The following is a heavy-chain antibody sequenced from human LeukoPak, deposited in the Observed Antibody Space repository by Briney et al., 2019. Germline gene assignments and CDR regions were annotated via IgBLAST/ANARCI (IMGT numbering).Heavy chain of an antibody. CDR3: AKDQVQLGDYYFDY. CDR1: GFTFSSYA. V-gene: IGHV3-23*01. Sequence: PGGSLRLSCAASGFTFSSYAMSWVRQAPGKGLEWVSAICGSGGSTYYADSVKGRFTISRDNSKNTLYLQMNSLRAEDTAVCYCAKDQVQLGDYYFDYWGQGTLVTVSS. J-gene: IGHJ4*02. CDR2: ICGSGGST. D-gene: IGHD1-1*01.